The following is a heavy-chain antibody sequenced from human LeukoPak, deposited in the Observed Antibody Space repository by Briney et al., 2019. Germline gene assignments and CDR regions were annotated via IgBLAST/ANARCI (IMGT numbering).Heavy chain of an antibody. J-gene: IGHJ4*02. Sequence: PSETLSLTCTVSGGSISSGGYYWSWIRQHPGKGLEWIGYIYYSGSTYYNPSLKSRVTISVDTSKNQFSLKPSSVTAADTAVYYCARRGYSGHFDYWGQGTLVTVSS. CDR3: ARRGYSGHFDY. CDR1: GGSISSGGYY. D-gene: IGHD5-12*01. V-gene: IGHV4-31*03. CDR2: IYYSGST.